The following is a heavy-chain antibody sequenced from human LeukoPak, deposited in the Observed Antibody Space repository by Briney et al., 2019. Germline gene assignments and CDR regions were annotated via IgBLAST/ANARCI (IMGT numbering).Heavy chain of an antibody. CDR2: INHSGST. J-gene: IGHJ4*02. V-gene: IGHV4-34*01. D-gene: IGHD6-19*01. CDR1: GGSFSGYY. CDR3: ARRRGWTFDY. Sequence: SETLSLTCAVYGGSFSGYYWSWIRQPPGKGLEWIGEINHSGSTNYNPSLKSRVTISVDTSKNQFSLKLSSVTAADTAVYYCARRRGWTFDYWGQGTLVTVSS.